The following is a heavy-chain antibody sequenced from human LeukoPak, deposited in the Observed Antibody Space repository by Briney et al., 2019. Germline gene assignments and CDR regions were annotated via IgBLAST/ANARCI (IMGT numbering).Heavy chain of an antibody. V-gene: IGHV4-59*08. J-gene: IGHJ2*01. D-gene: IGHD4-17*01. CDR1: GGSISSNY. CDR3: ARRMTTVTIFMSPTRPYWYFDL. CDR2: IYYSGST. Sequence: SETLSLTCTVSGGSISSNYWSWIRQPTGKGLEWIGYIYYSGSTNYDPSLKSRVTISVDTSKNQFSLKLSSVTAADTAVYYCARRMTTVTIFMSPTRPYWYFDLWGRGTLVTVSS.